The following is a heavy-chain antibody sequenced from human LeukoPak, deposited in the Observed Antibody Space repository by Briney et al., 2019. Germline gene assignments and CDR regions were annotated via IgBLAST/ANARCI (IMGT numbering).Heavy chain of an antibody. CDR3: ARQTRFLEWSDAFDI. V-gene: IGHV4-59*01. CDR2: IYYSGST. J-gene: IGHJ3*02. D-gene: IGHD3-3*01. CDR1: GGSFSGYY. Sequence: SETLSLTCAVYGGSFSGYYWSWIRQPPGKGLEWIGYIYYSGSTNYNPSLKSRVTISVDTSKNQFSLKLSSVTAADTAVYYCARQTRFLEWSDAFDIWGQGTMVTVSS.